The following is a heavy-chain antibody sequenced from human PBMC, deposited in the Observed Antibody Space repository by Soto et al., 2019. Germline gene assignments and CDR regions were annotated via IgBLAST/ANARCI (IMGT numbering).Heavy chain of an antibody. CDR1: GFSLTTSGVG. J-gene: IGHJ5*02. Sequence: QITLKESGPTLVKPTQTLTLTCTFSGFSLTTSGVGVGWIRQPPGKALEWLALIYWDDDKRYNTFLKNRLTITKDASKNQVVLTMINMDPVDTATYYCAQSVNLYWVDTWGPGALVTVSS. V-gene: IGHV2-5*02. CDR2: IYWDDDK. CDR3: AQSVNLYWVDT.